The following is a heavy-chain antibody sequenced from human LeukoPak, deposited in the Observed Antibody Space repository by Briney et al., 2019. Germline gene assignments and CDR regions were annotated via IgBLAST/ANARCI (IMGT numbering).Heavy chain of an antibody. D-gene: IGHD3-10*01. CDR3: AKPMVRGVILSAFGAFDI. J-gene: IGHJ3*02. Sequence: GGSLRLSCVASGFTFSSYWMHWFRQAPGKGLVWVSRINHDGDSASYADFVKGRFTISRDNAKNTLYLQMNSLRVEDTAIYYCAKPMVRGVILSAFGAFDIWGQGTMVTVSS. CDR1: GFTFSSYW. CDR2: INHDGDSA. V-gene: IGHV3-74*01.